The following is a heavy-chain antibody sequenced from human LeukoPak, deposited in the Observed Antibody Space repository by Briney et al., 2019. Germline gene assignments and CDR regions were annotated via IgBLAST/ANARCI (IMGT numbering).Heavy chain of an antibody. J-gene: IGHJ5*02. Sequence: SETLSLTCAVYGGSFSGYYWSWIRQPPGKGLEWIGEINHSGSTNYNPSLKSRVTISVDTSKNQFSLKLSSVTAADTAVYYCARGRITIFGVVISGGWFDPWGQGTLVTVSS. D-gene: IGHD3-3*01. CDR1: GGSFSGYY. CDR3: ARGRITIFGVVISGGWFDP. CDR2: INHSGST. V-gene: IGHV4-34*01.